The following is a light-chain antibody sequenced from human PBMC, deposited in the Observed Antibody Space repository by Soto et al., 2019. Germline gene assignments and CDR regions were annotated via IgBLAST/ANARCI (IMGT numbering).Light chain of an antibody. CDR3: SSCDDSLNGVV. Sequence: QSVLTQPPSASGTPGQRVTIACSGSSSNVGSNSLNWYQQQPRTAPKLLIYSINHRPSGVPDRFSGSKSGTSAALAISGLQSEDEADYFCSSCDDSLNGVVFGAGTKLTVL. J-gene: IGLJ2*01. CDR1: SSNVGSNS. V-gene: IGLV1-44*01. CDR2: SIN.